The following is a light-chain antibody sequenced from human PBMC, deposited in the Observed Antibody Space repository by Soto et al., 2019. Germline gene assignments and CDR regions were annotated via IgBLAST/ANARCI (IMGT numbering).Light chain of an antibody. CDR1: SSDVGGYNY. V-gene: IGLV2-14*01. Sequence: QSALTQPASVSGSPGQSITISCTGTSSDVGGYNYISWYQQHPGKAPKLMIYDVSNRPPGVSTRFSGSKSGNTASLTISGLQAEDEADYYCSSYTSSSTYVFGTGTKLTVL. J-gene: IGLJ1*01. CDR3: SSYTSSSTYV. CDR2: DVS.